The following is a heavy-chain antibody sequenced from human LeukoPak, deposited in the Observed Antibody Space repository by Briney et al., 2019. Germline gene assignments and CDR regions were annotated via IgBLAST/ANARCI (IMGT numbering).Heavy chain of an antibody. CDR1: GFTFSSYG. CDR3: AKPGIADY. CDR2: ISYDGSNK. Sequence: GGSLRLSCAASGFTFSSYGMHWVRQAPGKGLEWVAVISYDGSNKYYADSVKGRFTISRDNSKNTLYLQMNSLRAEDTAVYYCAKPGIADYWGQGTLVTVSS. D-gene: IGHD6-13*01. J-gene: IGHJ4*02. V-gene: IGHV3-30*18.